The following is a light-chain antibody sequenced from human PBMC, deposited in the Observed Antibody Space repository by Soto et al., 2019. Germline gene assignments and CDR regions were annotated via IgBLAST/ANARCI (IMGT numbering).Light chain of an antibody. J-gene: IGKJ1*01. Sequence: EIVMTQSPATLSVSPGERATLSCSASQSVDISYLDWYQQTPGQAPRLLMYGASNRATGIPDRFSGSGSGTDFTLTINRLEPEDFAVYYCQQYGNSPPTFGQGTKVDIK. CDR2: GAS. V-gene: IGKV3-20*01. CDR3: QQYGNSPPT. CDR1: QSVDISY.